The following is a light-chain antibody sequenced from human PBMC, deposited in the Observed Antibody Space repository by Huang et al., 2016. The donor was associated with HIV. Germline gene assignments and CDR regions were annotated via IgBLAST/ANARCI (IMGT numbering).Light chain of an antibody. CDR1: QSVSSN. V-gene: IGKV3-15*01. CDR2: GAS. J-gene: IGKJ1*01. Sequence: EIVMTQSPGTLSLSPGERATLSSRPRQSVSSNLAWYQHKPGQAPRLLIYGASTRATGVPARFSGSGSGTEFTLTISSLQSDDFVVYYCQQYQDWPRTFGQGTKVEIK. CDR3: QQYQDWPRT.